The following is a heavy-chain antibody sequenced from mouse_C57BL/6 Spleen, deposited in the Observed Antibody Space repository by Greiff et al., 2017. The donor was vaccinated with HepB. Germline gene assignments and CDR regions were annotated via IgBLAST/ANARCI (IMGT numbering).Heavy chain of an antibody. V-gene: IGHV5-6*01. D-gene: IGHD1-1*01. J-gene: IGHJ2*01. CDR1: GFTFSSYG. Sequence: EVQLVESGGDLVKPGGSLKLSCAASGFTFSSYGMSWVRQTPDKRLEWVATISSGGSYTYYPDSVKGRFTISRDNAKNNLYLQMSSLKSEDTAMYYCARNQIPIYYYGSSYDFDYWGQGTTLTVSS. CDR2: ISSGGSYT. CDR3: ARNQIPIYYYGSSYDFDY.